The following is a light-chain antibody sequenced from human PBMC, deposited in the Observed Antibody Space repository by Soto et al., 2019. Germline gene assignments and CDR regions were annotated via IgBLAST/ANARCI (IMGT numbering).Light chain of an antibody. V-gene: IGLV7-43*01. CDR1: TGAVTSGHY. CDR2: STS. J-gene: IGLJ2*01. CDR3: LLYYGGAQLV. Sequence: QAVVTQEPSLTVSPGGTVTLTCTSSTGAVTSGHYPNWFQQKPGQAPRPLIYSTSNKHSWTPARFSGSLLGGKAALTLSGVQPEDEADYYCLLYYGGAQLVFGGGTKVTVL.